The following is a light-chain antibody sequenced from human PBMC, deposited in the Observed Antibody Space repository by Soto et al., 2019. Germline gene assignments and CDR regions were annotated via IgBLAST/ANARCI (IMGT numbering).Light chain of an antibody. CDR2: GAS. CDR1: QSISSTH. Sequence: EIVLTQSPDTLSLSPGERATLSCRASQSISSTHLVWYQQKPGQAPSLLIFGASSRATGIPDRFSGSGSGTDFTLTISGLEPEDVAVYYCQQYGSSPGTFGQGTKVAIK. CDR3: QQYGSSPGT. V-gene: IGKV3-20*01. J-gene: IGKJ1*01.